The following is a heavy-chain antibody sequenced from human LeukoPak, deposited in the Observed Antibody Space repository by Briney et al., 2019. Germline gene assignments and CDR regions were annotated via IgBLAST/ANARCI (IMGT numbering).Heavy chain of an antibody. J-gene: IGHJ4*02. CDR1: RYTFTCYY. CDR2: NNPTGGST. V-gene: IGHV1-46*01. D-gene: IGHD5-18*01. CDR3: ARDLDTAMVRLDY. Sequence: ASVTVSCKASRYTFTCYYMNWVRQAPGRGLEWMGINNPTGGSTSYAQKFQGRVTMTRDMSTSTVYMELSSLRSEDTAVYYCARDLDTAMVRLDYWGQGTLVTVSS.